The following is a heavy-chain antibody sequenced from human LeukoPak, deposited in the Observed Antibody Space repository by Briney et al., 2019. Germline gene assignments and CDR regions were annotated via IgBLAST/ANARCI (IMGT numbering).Heavy chain of an antibody. CDR3: ARDYDFWSGYYSPTRGYFGY. D-gene: IGHD3-3*01. CDR1: GFTFSGSG. CDR2: IRYDGSNK. V-gene: IGHV3-30*02. J-gene: IGHJ4*02. Sequence: GGSLGLSCAASGFTFSGSGMHWVRQAPGKGLKWVTFIRYDGSNKYYTDSVKGRFTISRDNSKNTLYLQMDSLRAEDTAVYYCARDYDFWSGYYSPTRGYFGYWGQGTLVTVSS.